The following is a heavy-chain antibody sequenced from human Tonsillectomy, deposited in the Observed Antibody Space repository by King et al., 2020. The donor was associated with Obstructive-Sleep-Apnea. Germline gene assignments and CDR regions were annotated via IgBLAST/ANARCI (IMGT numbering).Heavy chain of an antibody. CDR1: GFTFSRYA. J-gene: IGHJ4*02. CDR3: ARESYGDYHFDY. Sequence: QLVQSGGGVVQPGRSLRLSCAGSGFTFSRYAMHWVRQAPGKGLEWVAAISYDGSNKYSADSVKGRFTISRDNSKNTLYLQMNSLRAEDTAVYYCARESYGDYHFDYWGQGTLVTVSS. V-gene: IGHV3-30*04. CDR2: ISYDGSNK. D-gene: IGHD4-17*01.